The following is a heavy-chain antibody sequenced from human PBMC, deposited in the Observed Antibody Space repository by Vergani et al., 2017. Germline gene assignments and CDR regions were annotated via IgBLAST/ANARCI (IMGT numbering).Heavy chain of an antibody. Sequence: QVTLKESGPALVKPTQTLTLTCSLPGFSLSSGGMRVGWIRQPPGKAMDWLARIDWDNTKVYSSSLKSRLFIPKDISKNEVVHTMTNMDPVDTATYYCARTWGRTITCHSKACWFDSWGQGILVTVSS. CDR1: GFSLSSGGMR. V-gene: IGHV2-70*04. D-gene: IGHD1-14*01. CDR2: IDWDNTK. CDR3: ARTWGRTITCHSKACWFDS. J-gene: IGHJ5*01.